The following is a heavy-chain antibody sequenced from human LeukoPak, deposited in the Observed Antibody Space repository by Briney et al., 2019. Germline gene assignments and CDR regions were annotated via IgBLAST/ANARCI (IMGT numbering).Heavy chain of an antibody. CDR3: TTRGGSFSIFDY. J-gene: IGHJ4*02. V-gene: IGHV3-15*01. CDR2: IKSKTDGGTT. Sequence: GGSLRLSCAASGFTFSDAWMSWFRQAPGKGLEWVGRIKSKTDGGTTDYAAPVKGRFTISRDDSKNTLYLQMNSLKTEDTAVYYCTTRGGSFSIFDYWGQGTLVTVSS. D-gene: IGHD1-26*01. CDR1: GFTFSDAW.